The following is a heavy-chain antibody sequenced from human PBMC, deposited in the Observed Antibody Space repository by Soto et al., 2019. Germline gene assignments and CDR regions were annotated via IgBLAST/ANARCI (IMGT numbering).Heavy chain of an antibody. J-gene: IGHJ6*02. CDR3: ARADCTGAYCYSWSFNSGVDV. Sequence: QVQLVESGGGVVQPGGSLRLSCTTSGFTFNTYGMHWVRQAPGKGLEWVAIIWYDGSNKYYADSVKGRFTISRDNSKNALYLRMNSMRAEGTALYHCARADCTGAYCYSWSFNSGVDVWGQGATVSVSS. V-gene: IGHV3-33*08. D-gene: IGHD2-15*01. CDR2: IWYDGSNK. CDR1: GFTFNTYG.